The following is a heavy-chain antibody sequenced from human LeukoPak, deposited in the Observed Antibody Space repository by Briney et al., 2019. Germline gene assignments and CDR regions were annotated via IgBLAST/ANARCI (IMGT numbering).Heavy chain of an antibody. CDR1: AYTFTSYG. CDR3: ARGILDATYYYYYYMDV. CDR2: ISANNGNT. D-gene: IGHD1-1*01. J-gene: IGHJ6*03. V-gene: IGHV1-18*01. Sequence: ASVKVSCKASAYTFTSYGIHWVRQAPGQGLEWMGWISANNGNTNYVQKLQGRVTMTTDTSTSTAYMELRSLRSDDTAVYYCARGILDATYYYYYYMDVWGKGTTVTVSS.